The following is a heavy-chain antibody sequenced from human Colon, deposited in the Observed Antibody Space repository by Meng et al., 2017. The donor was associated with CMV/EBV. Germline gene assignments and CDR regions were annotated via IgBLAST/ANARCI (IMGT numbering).Heavy chain of an antibody. J-gene: IGHJ6*02. D-gene: IGHD1-1*01. CDR3: AKGRSGATYSGLDV. V-gene: IGHV3-23*01. Sequence: GESLKISCAASGFSFNSYAVNWVRPAPGKGLEWVSGISDRGGTTYYDDSVRGRFIISRDYYERTLSLQMNSLRAEDTAVYYCAKGRSGATYSGLDVWGQGTTVTVSS. CDR1: GFSFNSYA. CDR2: ISDRGGTT.